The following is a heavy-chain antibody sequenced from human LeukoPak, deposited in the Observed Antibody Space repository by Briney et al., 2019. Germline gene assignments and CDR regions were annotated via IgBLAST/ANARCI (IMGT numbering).Heavy chain of an antibody. Sequence: SGKVSCKASGGAFSSYAISWVRQAPGQGLEWMGRINVILDTANYAQKFQGRVTITADISTSTSYMELSSLRSEDTAVYYCARDQGIGDESDIWGQGTMVTVSS. J-gene: IGHJ3*02. CDR1: GGAFSSYA. V-gene: IGHV1-69*04. CDR2: INVILDTA. CDR3: ARDQGIGDESDI. D-gene: IGHD2-21*01.